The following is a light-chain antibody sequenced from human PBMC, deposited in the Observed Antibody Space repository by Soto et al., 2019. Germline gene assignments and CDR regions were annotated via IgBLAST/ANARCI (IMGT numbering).Light chain of an antibody. CDR2: EVS. V-gene: IGLV2-14*01. CDR3: CSYAGSYTVI. J-gene: IGLJ2*01. Sequence: QSALTQPASVSGSPGQSITISCTGTSSDVGGYNYVSWYQQHPGKAPKLMIYEVSNRPSGVSNRFSGSKSGNTASLTISGLQAEDEADYHCCSYAGSYTVIFGGGTKLTVL. CDR1: SSDVGGYNY.